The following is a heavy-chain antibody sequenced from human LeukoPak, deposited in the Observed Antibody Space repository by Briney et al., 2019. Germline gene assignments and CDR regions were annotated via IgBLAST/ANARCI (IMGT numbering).Heavy chain of an antibody. Sequence: GASVKVSCKASGYTFTGYYMHWVRQAPGQGLEWMGRINPNSGGTNYAQKFQGRVTMTRDTSISTAYMELSRLRSDDTAVYYCARDSSMAAGTDFDYWGQGTLVTVSS. CDR2: INPNSGGT. CDR3: ARDSSMAAGTDFDY. V-gene: IGHV1-2*02. J-gene: IGHJ4*02. CDR1: GYTFTGYY. D-gene: IGHD6-13*01.